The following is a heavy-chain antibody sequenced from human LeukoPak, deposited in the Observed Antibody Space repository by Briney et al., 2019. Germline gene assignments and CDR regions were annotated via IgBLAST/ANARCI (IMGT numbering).Heavy chain of an antibody. CDR2: ISGGGDRT. V-gene: IGHV3-23*01. CDR3: AKHYYDSSGSSLDY. J-gene: IGHJ4*02. D-gene: IGHD3-22*01. CDR1: GFTFSSYG. Sequence: GGSLRLSCAASGFTFSSYGMSWVRQAPGKGLEWVSSISGGGDRTYDADSVKGRFTVPRDNSKNTLYLQMNSLRAEDTAVYYCAKHYYDSSGSSLDYWGQGTLVTVSS.